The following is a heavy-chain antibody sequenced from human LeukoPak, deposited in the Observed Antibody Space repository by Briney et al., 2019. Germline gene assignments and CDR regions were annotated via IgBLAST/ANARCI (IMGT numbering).Heavy chain of an antibody. CDR3: ARYSSSHGPYYMAV. CDR1: GGAISRDY. J-gene: IGHJ6*03. D-gene: IGHD6-13*01. V-gene: IGHV4-59*01. CDR2: IYYSRST. Sequence: GTLSLTCSVGGGAISRDYGSWIRQPTGKGVGWSGDIYYSRSTNYNPSLKSLVTISVDPSKNQFSLKLSSVTAAATAVYYCARYSSSHGPYYMAVCGKGTTVTVSS.